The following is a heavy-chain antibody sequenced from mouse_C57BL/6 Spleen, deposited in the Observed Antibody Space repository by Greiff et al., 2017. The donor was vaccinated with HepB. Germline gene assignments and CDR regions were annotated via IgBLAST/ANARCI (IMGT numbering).Heavy chain of an antibody. J-gene: IGHJ3*01. CDR2: INPNNGGT. V-gene: IGHV1-22*01. Sequence: VQLQQSGPELVKPGASVKMSCKASGYTFTDYNMHWVKQSHGKSLEWIGYINPNNGGTSYNQKFKGKATLTVNKSSSTAYMELRSLTSEDSAVYYCASANGDGAWFAYWGQGTLVTVSA. CDR3: ASANGDGAWFAY. CDR1: GYTFTDYN. D-gene: IGHD4-1*01.